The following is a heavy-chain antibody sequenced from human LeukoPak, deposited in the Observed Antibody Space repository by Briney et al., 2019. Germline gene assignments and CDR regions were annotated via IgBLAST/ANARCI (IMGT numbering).Heavy chain of an antibody. V-gene: IGHV3-66*01. CDR2: IYSGRST. J-gene: IGHJ4*02. CDR3: TRYSGNFSNSYFDC. Sequence: GGSLRLSCAASGFTVSSNDMSWVRQPPGKGLGWISLIYSGRSTYYTQSVKGRFIISRDNSKNTLYLQMNSLSAEDTAVYYCTRYSGNFSNSYFDCWGQGTLVTVSS. CDR1: GFTVSSND. D-gene: IGHD1-26*01.